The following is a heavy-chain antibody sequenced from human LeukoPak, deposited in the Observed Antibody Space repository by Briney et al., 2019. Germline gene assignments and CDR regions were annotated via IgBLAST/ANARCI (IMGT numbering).Heavy chain of an antibody. CDR1: GGSISSSSYY. Sequence: SETLSLTCTVSGGSISSSSYYWGWIRQPPGKGLEWIGSIYYSGSTYYNPSLKSRVTISVDTSKNQFSLKLSSVTAADTAVYYCARSKEQWLATLITYYFDYWGQGTLVTVSS. CDR2: IYYSGST. CDR3: ARSKEQWLATLITYYFDY. D-gene: IGHD6-19*01. V-gene: IGHV4-39*07. J-gene: IGHJ4*02.